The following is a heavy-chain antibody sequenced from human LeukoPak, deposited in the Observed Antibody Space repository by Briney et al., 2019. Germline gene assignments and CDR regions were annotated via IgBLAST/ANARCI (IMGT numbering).Heavy chain of an antibody. V-gene: IGHV3-33*01. CDR3: ARDEVITFRLFDH. J-gene: IGHJ4*02. CDR2: IWYDGNTK. D-gene: IGHD1-14*01. CDR1: GFTLSAHG. Sequence: GGSLRLSCAASGFTLSAHGMHWVRQAPGXGLEWMAVIWYDGNTKYYTESVKGRFTISRDSSKNTLYLEMNSLRAEDTAVYYCARDEVITFRLFDHWGQGTLVTVSS.